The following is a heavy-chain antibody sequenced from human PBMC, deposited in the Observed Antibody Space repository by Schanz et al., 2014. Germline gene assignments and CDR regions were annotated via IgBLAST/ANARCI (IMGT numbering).Heavy chain of an antibody. CDR2: INPNSGGT. J-gene: IGHJ4*02. CDR3: ARDVVDYDRPVFDY. V-gene: IGHV1-2*02. CDR1: GYTFTGYY. Sequence: QVQLVQSGAEVKKPGASVKVSCKASGYTFTGYYMHWVRQAPGQGLEWMGWINPNSGGTNYAQKFQGRVTMTRDTSISTAYMEVSRLQSDDTAVYFCARDVVDYDRPVFDYWGQGTLVTVSS. D-gene: IGHD3-16*01.